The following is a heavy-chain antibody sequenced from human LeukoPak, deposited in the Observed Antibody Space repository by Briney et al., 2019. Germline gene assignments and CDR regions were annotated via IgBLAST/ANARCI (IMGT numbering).Heavy chain of an antibody. D-gene: IGHD5-24*01. CDR2: IYHSGST. V-gene: IGHV4-38-2*02. Sequence: SETLSLTCTVSGYSISSGYYWGWIRQPPGKGLEWIGSIYHSGSTYYNPSLKSRVTISVDTSKNQFSLKLSSVTAADTAVYYCARIERGGNSYYFDYWGQGTLVTVSS. CDR3: ARIERGGNSYYFDY. J-gene: IGHJ4*02. CDR1: GYSISSGYY.